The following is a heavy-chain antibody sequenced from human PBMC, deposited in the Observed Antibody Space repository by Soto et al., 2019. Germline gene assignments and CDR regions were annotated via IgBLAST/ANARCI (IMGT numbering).Heavy chain of an antibody. Sequence: QVPLVQFGTELKTPGASVKVSCKASGYTFFNYGISWVRQAPGPGLEWMGWISAYNANTNYAQNLQGRDTMTTDTSAITARMERRRPSTADTVVYSCARDDIAVPGTLGSWGQGTLVPVAS. V-gene: IGHV1-18*01. CDR2: ISAYNANT. CDR3: ARDDIAVPGTLGS. J-gene: IGHJ5*02. CDR1: GYTFFNYG. D-gene: IGHD6-19*01.